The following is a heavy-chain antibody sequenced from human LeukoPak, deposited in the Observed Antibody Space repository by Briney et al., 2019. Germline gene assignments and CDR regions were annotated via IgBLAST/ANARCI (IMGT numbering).Heavy chain of an antibody. CDR3: AKDLRRIVGATNLDY. D-gene: IGHD1-26*01. CDR1: GFTFSSYA. Sequence: GGSLRLSCAASGFTFSSYAMSWVRQAPGKGLEWVSAISGSGGSTYYADSVKGRFTISRDNSKNTLYLQMNSLRAEDTAVYYCAKDLRRIVGATNLDYWGQGTLVTVSS. V-gene: IGHV3-23*01. J-gene: IGHJ4*02. CDR2: ISGSGGST.